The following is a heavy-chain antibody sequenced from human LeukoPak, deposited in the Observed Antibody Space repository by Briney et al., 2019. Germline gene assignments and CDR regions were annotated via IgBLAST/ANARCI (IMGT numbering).Heavy chain of an antibody. CDR1: GGSISSITYY. CDR2: MYYRGNT. D-gene: IGHD1-7*01. Sequence: SETLSLTCTVSGGSISSITYYWGWIRQPPGKGLEWVGHMYYRGNTFYNPSLKSRVTISVDTSKNQFSLKLRSVTAADTAVYYCARLFGNYQNYFDYWGQGTLVTVSS. V-gene: IGHV4-39*07. J-gene: IGHJ4*02. CDR3: ARLFGNYQNYFDY.